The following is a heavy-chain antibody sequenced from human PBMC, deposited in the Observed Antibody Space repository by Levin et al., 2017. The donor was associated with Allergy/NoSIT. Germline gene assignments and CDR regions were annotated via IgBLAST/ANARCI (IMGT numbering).Heavy chain of an antibody. CDR3: PRAGPKTSNYYYGMDV. CDR2: IGTAGDT. V-gene: IGHV3-13*01. Sequence: SCAASGFTFSSYDMHWVRQATGKGLEWVSAIGTAGDTYYPGSVKGRFTISRENAKNSLYLQMNSLRAGDTAVYYCPRAGPKTSNYYYGMDVWGQGTTVTVSS. J-gene: IGHJ6*02. CDR1: GFTFSSYD.